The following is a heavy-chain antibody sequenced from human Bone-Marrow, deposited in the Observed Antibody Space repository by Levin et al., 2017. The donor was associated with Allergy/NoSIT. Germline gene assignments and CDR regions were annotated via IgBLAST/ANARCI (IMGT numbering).Heavy chain of an antibody. V-gene: IGHV3-74*01. J-gene: IGHJ4*02. CDR3: LRVSASSPVPLDY. D-gene: IGHD2-2*01. CDR1: GFTFSNYW. CDR2: INPDGSAT. Sequence: GESLKISCAASGFTFSNYWMHWVRQVPGKGLVWISCINPDGSATSYADSVKGRFTISRDNAKNTLYLQMNSLRAEDTAVYYCLRVSASSPVPLDYWGQGTLVTVSS.